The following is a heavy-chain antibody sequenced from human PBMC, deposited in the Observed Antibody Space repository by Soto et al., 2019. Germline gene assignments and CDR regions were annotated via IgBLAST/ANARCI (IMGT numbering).Heavy chain of an antibody. CDR3: ATTQSRSGTILDY. D-gene: IGHD3-10*01. CDR2: IWYDGSNK. Sequence: QVQLVESGGGVVQPGRSLRLSCAASGFTFSSYGMHWVRQAPGKGLEWVAVIWYDGSNKYYADSVKGRFTISRDNSKNTVYLQMNSLRAEDTAVYYFATTQSRSGTILDYWGQGTLVTVSS. V-gene: IGHV3-33*01. J-gene: IGHJ4*02. CDR1: GFTFSSYG.